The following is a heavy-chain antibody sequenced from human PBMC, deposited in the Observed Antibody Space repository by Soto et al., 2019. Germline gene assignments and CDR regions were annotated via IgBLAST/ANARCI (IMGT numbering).Heavy chain of an antibody. CDR3: ARMIRSYYYGVDV. CDR2: IHYSGST. CDR1: GGSISSYY. J-gene: IGHJ6*02. D-gene: IGHD3-22*01. Sequence: PSETLSLTCTVSGGSISSYYWSWIRQPPGKGLEWIGHIHYSGSTNYNPSLESRVTISVDTSKNQLSLNLSPVTAADTAVYYCARMIRSYYYGVDVWGQGTTVTVSS. V-gene: IGHV4-59*01.